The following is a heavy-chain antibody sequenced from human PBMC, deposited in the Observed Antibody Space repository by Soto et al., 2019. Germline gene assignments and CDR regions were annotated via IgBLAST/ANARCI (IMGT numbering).Heavy chain of an antibody. CDR2: IVVGSGNT. CDR3: AAGQPGTYYYGSGSPDAFDI. V-gene: IGHV1-58*02. J-gene: IGHJ3*02. CDR1: GFTFTSSA. Sequence: ASVKVSCKASGFTFTSSAMQWVRQARGQRLEWIGWIVVGSGNTNYAQKLQERVTITTDMSTSTAYMELSSLRSEDTAVDYCAAGQPGTYYYGSGSPDAFDIWGQGTMVTVSS. D-gene: IGHD3-10*01.